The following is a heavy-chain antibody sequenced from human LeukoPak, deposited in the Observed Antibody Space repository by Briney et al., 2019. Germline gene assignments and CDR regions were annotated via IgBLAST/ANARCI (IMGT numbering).Heavy chain of an antibody. CDR3: ARVKGGYSSSWYNVAYYFDY. Sequence: PSETLSLTCAVYGGSFSAYYWSWIRQPPGKGLEWIGEINHSGSTNYNPSLKSRVTISVDTSKNQFSLKLSSVTAADTAVYYCARVKGGYSSSWYNVAYYFDYWGQGTLVTVSS. CDR1: GGSFSAYY. D-gene: IGHD6-13*01. J-gene: IGHJ4*02. CDR2: INHSGST. V-gene: IGHV4-34*01.